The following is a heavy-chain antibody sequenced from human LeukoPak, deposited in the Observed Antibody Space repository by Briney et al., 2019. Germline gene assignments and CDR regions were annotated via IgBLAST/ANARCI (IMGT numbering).Heavy chain of an antibody. CDR2: ISSSGSTI. CDR1: RFTFSDYY. D-gene: IGHD3-22*01. V-gene: IGHV3-11*01. Sequence: PGGSLRLSCAASRFTFSDYYMSWIRQAPGKGLEWVSYISSSGSTIYYADSVKGRFTISRDNAKNSLYLQMNSLRAEDTAVYYCARDGDSSGYYPRDAFDIWGQGTMVTVSS. J-gene: IGHJ3*02. CDR3: ARDGDSSGYYPRDAFDI.